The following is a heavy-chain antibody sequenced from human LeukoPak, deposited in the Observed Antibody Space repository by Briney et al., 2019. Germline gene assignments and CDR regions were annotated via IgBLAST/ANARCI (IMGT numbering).Heavy chain of an antibody. J-gene: IGHJ4*02. Sequence: GGSLRLSCAASGFPFSSYAMSWVRQAPGEGLEWVPAISGSGGSTYYADSVKGRFTIPRHNSKNTLYLKMNSLRAEDTAVYYCAKDRTLGYTDYWGQGTLVTVSS. CDR2: ISGSGGST. CDR3: AKDRTLGYTDY. D-gene: IGHD3-16*02. CDR1: GFPFSSYA. V-gene: IGHV3-23*01.